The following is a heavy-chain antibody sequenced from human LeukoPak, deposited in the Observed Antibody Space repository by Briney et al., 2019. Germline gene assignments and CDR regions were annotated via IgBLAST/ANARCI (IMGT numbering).Heavy chain of an antibody. Sequence: GGSLRLSCAASGFTFSSYSMNWVRQAPGKGLEWVSSISSSSSYIYYADSVKGRFTISRDNAKNSLYLQMNSLRAEDTAVYYCVRDDDRPDNGLDYWGQGTLVTVSS. CDR1: GFTFSSYS. D-gene: IGHD3-22*01. CDR3: VRDDDRPDNGLDY. V-gene: IGHV3-21*01. J-gene: IGHJ4*02. CDR2: ISSSSSYI.